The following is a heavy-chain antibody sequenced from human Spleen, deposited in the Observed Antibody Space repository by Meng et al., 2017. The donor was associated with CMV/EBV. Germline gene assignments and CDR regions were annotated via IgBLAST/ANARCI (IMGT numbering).Heavy chain of an antibody. CDR3: ASLFLEWSGDV. J-gene: IGHJ6*02. D-gene: IGHD3-3*01. CDR1: GGSIGSSSYY. CDR2: IYYSGSA. Sequence: SETLSLTCTVSGGSIGSSSYYWGWIRQPPGKGLEWIGSIYYSGSAYYNPSLKSRVTISVDTSKNQFSLKLSSVTAADTAVYYCASLFLEWSGDVWGQGTTVTVSS. V-gene: IGHV4-39*07.